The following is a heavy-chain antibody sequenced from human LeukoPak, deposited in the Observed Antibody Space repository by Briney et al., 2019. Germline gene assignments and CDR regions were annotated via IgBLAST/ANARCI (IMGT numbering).Heavy chain of an antibody. V-gene: IGHV3-33*01. CDR1: GFTFSSNG. CDR3: AGGMRHFDY. J-gene: IGHJ4*02. CDR2: ILYDGSNK. Sequence: GGSLRLSCAASGFTFSSNGMHWVRQAPGKGLEWVALILYDGSNKYYADSVKGRFTISRDNSKNTLFLQMNSLRAEDTAVYYCAGGMRHFDYWGQGTLVTVSS. D-gene: IGHD2-8*01.